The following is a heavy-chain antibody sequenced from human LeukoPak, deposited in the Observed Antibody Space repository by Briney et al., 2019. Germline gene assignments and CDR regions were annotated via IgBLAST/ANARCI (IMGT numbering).Heavy chain of an antibody. D-gene: IGHD7-27*01. CDR1: GFTSSSYA. J-gene: IGHJ4*02. CDR2: ISHDGTNK. Sequence: GGSLRLSCAASGFTSSSYAMNWVRQAPGKGLEWVAIISHDGTNKYYVDSVKGRFTISRDNSKNTLYLQMNSLRAEDTAVYHCMSLTGALRYWGQGTLVTVSS. V-gene: IGHV3-30*04. CDR3: MSLTGALRY.